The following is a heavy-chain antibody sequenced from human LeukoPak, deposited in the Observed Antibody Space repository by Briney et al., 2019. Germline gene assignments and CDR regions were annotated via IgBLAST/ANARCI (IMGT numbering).Heavy chain of an antibody. J-gene: IGHJ1*01. CDR3: ARGIAVAGKSGYFQH. CDR2: TYYRSKWYN. Sequence: SQTLSLTCVISGDSVSSNSAAWNWISQSPSRGLEWLGRTYYRSKWYNDDAVSVKSRITINPDTSKNKFSLQLNSVTPEDTAVYYCARGIAVAGKSGYFQHWGQGTLVTVSS. V-gene: IGHV6-1*01. D-gene: IGHD6-19*01. CDR1: GDSVSSNSAA.